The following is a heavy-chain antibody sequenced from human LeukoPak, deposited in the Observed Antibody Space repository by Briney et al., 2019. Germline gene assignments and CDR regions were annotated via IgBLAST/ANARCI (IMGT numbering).Heavy chain of an antibody. CDR1: GYTFTSYD. V-gene: IGHV1-8*03. CDR2: MNPNSGNT. CDR3: ARGGYDFWSGWGAFDI. J-gene: IGHJ3*02. D-gene: IGHD3-3*01. Sequence: ASVKVSCKASGYTFTSYDINWVRQATGQGLEWMGWMNPNSGNTGYAQKFQGRVTITRNTSISTAHMELSSLRSEDTAVYYCARGGYDFWSGWGAFDIWGQGTMVTVSS.